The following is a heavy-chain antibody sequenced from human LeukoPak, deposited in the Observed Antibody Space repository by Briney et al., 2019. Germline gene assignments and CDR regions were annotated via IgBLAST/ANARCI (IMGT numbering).Heavy chain of an antibody. D-gene: IGHD6-19*01. CDR3: ARDRGVYSSGWYVAFVI. Sequence: SVKVSCKASGGTFSSYAISWVRQAPGQGLEWMGGIIPIFGTANYAQKFQGRVTITADESTSTAYMELSSLRSEETAVYYCARDRGVYSSGWYVAFVIWGDGTIVT. V-gene: IGHV1-69*01. J-gene: IGHJ3*02. CDR1: GGTFSSYA. CDR2: IIPIFGTA.